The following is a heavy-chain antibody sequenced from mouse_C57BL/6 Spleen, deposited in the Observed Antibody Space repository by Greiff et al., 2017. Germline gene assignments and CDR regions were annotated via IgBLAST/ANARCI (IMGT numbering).Heavy chain of an antibody. CDR2: ISDGGSYT. D-gene: IGHD1-1*01. Sequence: DVKLVESGGGLVKPGGSLKLSCAASGFTFSSYAMSWVRQTPEKRLEWVATISDGGSYTYYPDNVKGRFTISRDNANNNLYMQMSHLKSEDTAMYYCARLYYGSSSGFAYWGQGTLVTVSA. J-gene: IGHJ3*01. V-gene: IGHV5-4*03. CDR3: ARLYYGSSSGFAY. CDR1: GFTFSSYA.